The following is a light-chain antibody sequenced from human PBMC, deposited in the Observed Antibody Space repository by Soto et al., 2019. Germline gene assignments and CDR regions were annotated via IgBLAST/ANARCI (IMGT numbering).Light chain of an antibody. CDR3: SSYTSSTPYV. CDR2: EVS. V-gene: IGLV2-14*01. Sequence: QPVLTQPASVSGSPGQSITISCTGTSSDVGGYNYVSWYQQHPGKAPKLMIYEVSNRPSGVSNRFSGSKSGNTASLTISGLQAEDEADYYCSSYTSSTPYVFGTGTKLTVL. CDR1: SSDVGGYNY. J-gene: IGLJ1*01.